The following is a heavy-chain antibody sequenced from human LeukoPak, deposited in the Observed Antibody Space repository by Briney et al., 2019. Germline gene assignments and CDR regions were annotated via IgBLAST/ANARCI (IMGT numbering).Heavy chain of an antibody. CDR3: AKSELLWFGEFDY. CDR2: ISGSGGST. V-gene: IGHV3-23*01. CDR1: GFTFSSYG. J-gene: IGHJ4*02. Sequence: GGSLRLSCAASGFTFSSYGMSWVRQAPGKGLEWVSAISGSGGSTYYADSVKGRFTISRDNSKNTLYLQMNSLRAEDTAVYYCAKSELLWFGEFDYWGQGTLVTVSS. D-gene: IGHD3-10*01.